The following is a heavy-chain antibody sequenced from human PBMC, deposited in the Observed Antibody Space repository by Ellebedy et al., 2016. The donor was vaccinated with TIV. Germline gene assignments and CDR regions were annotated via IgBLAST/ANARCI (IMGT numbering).Heavy chain of an antibody. CDR3: AREAWGSYGTEYLQH. D-gene: IGHD3-16*01. J-gene: IGHJ1*01. Sequence: GESLKISCAASGFTFSNYWMTWVRQAPGKGLEWISYISSGISIYYADSVRGRFTISRDNAKNSLYLQMNSLRVEDTAVYYCAREAWGSYGTEYLQHWGQGTLVTVSA. CDR1: GFTFSNYW. CDR2: ISSGISI. V-gene: IGHV3-69-1*01.